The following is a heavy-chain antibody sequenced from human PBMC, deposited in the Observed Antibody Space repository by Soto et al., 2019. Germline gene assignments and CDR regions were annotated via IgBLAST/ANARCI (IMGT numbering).Heavy chain of an antibody. CDR3: ARDLSPVDGNLFYDAFDI. CDR1: GFTFSTYW. V-gene: IGHV3-7*01. J-gene: IGHJ3*02. Sequence: EVQLVESGGDLVQPGGSLRLSCAASGFTFSTYWMTWVRQAPGRGLEWVANIRKDASVIHYADSVEGRFTISRDNSRKSLDLQWSSLGAEDTAVYVGARDLSPVDGNLFYDAFDIWCQGTVVTVSS. CDR2: IRKDASVI.